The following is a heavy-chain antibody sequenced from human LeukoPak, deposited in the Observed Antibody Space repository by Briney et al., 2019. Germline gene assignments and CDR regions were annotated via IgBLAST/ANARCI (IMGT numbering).Heavy chain of an antibody. CDR3: ARGGTQDRGMFAF. V-gene: IGHV4-59*01. Sequence: SETLSLTCSVSRGSISGYYWNWIRQPPGKALEWIGYIYFSGETNYNPSLKNRFTISLDTSKNQFSLKVRSVTAADTAFYYCARGGTQDRGMFAFRGQGTMVTVS. J-gene: IGHJ3*01. CDR1: RGSISGYY. D-gene: IGHD1-14*01. CDR2: IYFSGET.